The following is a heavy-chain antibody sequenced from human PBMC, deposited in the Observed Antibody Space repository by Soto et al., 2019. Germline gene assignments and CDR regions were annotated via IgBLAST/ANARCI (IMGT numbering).Heavy chain of an antibody. D-gene: IGHD5-12*01. J-gene: IGHJ4*02. Sequence: LQLQESGSGLVKPSQTLSLTCAVSGGSISSGGYSWSWIRQPPGKGLEWMGYIYHSGSTYSNPSLTSLVTISVDRSTNQFTLKLSSVTAAATAVYYCAAGGGLPRDYWGQGTLVTVSS. V-gene: IGHV4-30-2*01. CDR3: AAGGGLPRDY. CDR1: GGSISSGGYS. CDR2: IYHSGST.